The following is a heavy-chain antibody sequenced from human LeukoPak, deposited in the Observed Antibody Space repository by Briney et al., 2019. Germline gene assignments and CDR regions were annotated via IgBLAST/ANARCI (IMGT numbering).Heavy chain of an antibody. Sequence: QPGGSLRLSCAASGFTFSIYGMHWVRQAPGKGLEWVAFIRYDGSNKYYADSVKGRFTISRDNSKNTLYLQMNSLRAEDTAVYYCAKVAVAVFNWFDPWGQGTLVTVSS. V-gene: IGHV3-30*02. CDR2: IRYDGSNK. CDR1: GFTFSIYG. D-gene: IGHD6-19*01. CDR3: AKVAVAVFNWFDP. J-gene: IGHJ5*02.